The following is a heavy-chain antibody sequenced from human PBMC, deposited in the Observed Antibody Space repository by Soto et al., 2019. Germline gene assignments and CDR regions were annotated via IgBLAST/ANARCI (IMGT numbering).Heavy chain of an antibody. D-gene: IGHD3-10*01. V-gene: IGHV4-30-4*01. CDR3: ARGYYGSGSYSHYYYYGMDV. CDR1: GGSISSGDYY. Sequence: SETLSLTCTVSGGSISSGDYYWSWIRQPPGKGLEWIGYIYYSGSTYYNPSLKSRVTISVDTSKNQFSLKLSSVTAAHTAVYYCARGYYGSGSYSHYYYYGMDVWGQGTPVTVSS. J-gene: IGHJ6*02. CDR2: IYYSGST.